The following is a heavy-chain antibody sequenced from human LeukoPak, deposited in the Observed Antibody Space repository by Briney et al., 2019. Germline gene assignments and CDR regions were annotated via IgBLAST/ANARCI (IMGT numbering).Heavy chain of an antibody. V-gene: IGHV3-23*01. CDR2: ISGSGGST. CDR3: AKGQVSLGISSPPTD. D-gene: IGHD3-9*01. J-gene: IGHJ4*02. Sequence: GGSLRLSCAASRFTFSSYAMSWVRQAPGKGLEWVSAISGSGGSTYYADSVKGRFTISRDNSKNTLYLQMNSLRAEDTAVYYCAKGQVSLGISSPPTDWGQGTLVTVSS. CDR1: RFTFSSYA.